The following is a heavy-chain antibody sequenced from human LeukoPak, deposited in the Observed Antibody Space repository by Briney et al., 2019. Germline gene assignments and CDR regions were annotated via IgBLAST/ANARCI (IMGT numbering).Heavy chain of an antibody. J-gene: IGHJ4*02. V-gene: IGHV3-23*01. CDR3: AKRKNCINGVCYGFGY. CDR1: GFTFSSYG. D-gene: IGHD2-8*01. Sequence: GGSLRLSCAASGFTFSSYGMSWVRQAPGKGLEWVSAISGSGGSTYYADSVKGRFTIPRDNSKNTLYLQMNSLRAEDTAVYYCAKRKNCINGVCYGFGYWGQGTLVTVSS. CDR2: ISGSGGST.